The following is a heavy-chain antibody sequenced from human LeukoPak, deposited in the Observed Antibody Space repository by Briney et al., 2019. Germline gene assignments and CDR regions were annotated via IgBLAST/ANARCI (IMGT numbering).Heavy chain of an antibody. D-gene: IGHD4-17*01. Sequence: PSETLSLTCAVYGGSFSGYYWSWIRQPPGKGLEWIGEINDSGSTNYNPSLKSRLIISVDTSKNQFSLNLSSVTAADTAVYYCARRRGAYGDYVYWGQGTLVTVSS. J-gene: IGHJ4*02. CDR3: ARRRGAYGDYVY. V-gene: IGHV4-34*01. CDR1: GGSFSGYY. CDR2: INDSGST.